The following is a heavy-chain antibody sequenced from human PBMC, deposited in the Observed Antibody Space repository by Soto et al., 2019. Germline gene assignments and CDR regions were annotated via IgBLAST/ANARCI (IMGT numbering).Heavy chain of an antibody. J-gene: IGHJ6*02. CDR3: ARGVCSSTSCQRTMDV. D-gene: IGHD2-2*01. V-gene: IGHV1-69*13. Sequence: SVKVSCKASGVTFSIYAISCVRQAPGQGLEWMGGIIPIFGTANYAQKFQGRVTITADESTSTAYMELSSLRSEGTAVYYCARGVCSSTSCQRTMDVWGQGTTVTVSS. CDR2: IIPIFGTA. CDR1: GVTFSIYA.